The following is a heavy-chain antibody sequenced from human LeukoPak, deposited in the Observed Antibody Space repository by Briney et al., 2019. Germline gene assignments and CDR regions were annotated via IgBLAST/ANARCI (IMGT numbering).Heavy chain of an antibody. V-gene: IGHV3-66*01. J-gene: IGHJ6*02. CDR1: GFTVSSNY. CDR3: ARDRSGSSSWYEV. CDR2: IYSGGST. Sequence: GGSLRLSCAASGFTVSSNYMSWVRQAPGKGLEWVSVIYSGGSTYYADSVKGRFTISRDNSKNTLYLQMNSLRVEDTAVYYCARDRSGSSSWYEVWGQGTTVTVSS. D-gene: IGHD6-13*01.